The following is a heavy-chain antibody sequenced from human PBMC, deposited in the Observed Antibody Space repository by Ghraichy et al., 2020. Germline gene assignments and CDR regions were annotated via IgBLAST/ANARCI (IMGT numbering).Heavy chain of an antibody. Sequence: GGSLRLSCAASGFSFSTYYMNWIRQAPWKGLEYLSFISGSGEAKYHADSVQGRFTIPRDNANNSLYLQMNSLRAEDTAVYYCAREVGVDVVPAALDFWGRGLLVTVSS. CDR2: ISGSGEAK. J-gene: IGHJ4*02. V-gene: IGHV3-11*01. CDR1: GFSFSTYY. D-gene: IGHD2-2*01. CDR3: AREVGVDVVPAALDF.